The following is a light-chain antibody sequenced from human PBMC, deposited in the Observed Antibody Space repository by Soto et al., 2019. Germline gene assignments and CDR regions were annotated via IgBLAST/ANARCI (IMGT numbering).Light chain of an antibody. J-gene: IGKJ3*01. CDR3: QQSYSTPFFT. CDR1: ESIGTY. Sequence: DIEMTQSPSSLSASVGDRVTITCRASESIGTYLNWFQQKPAKAPKLLIYSASTLETGAPSRFSGSGSGTEFTLTIGSLQREDFATYFCQQSYSTPFFTFGPGTKVVIK. V-gene: IGKV1-39*01. CDR2: SAS.